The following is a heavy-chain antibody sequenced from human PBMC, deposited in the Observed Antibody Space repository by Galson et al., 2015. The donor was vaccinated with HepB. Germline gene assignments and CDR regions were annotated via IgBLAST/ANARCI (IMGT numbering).Heavy chain of an antibody. D-gene: IGHD2-8*01. J-gene: IGHJ6*02. Sequence: SLRLSCAASGFTFSSYSMNWVRQAPGKGLEWVSSISSSSSYIYYADSVKGRFTISRDNAKNSLYLQMNSLRAEDTAVYYCARDWRGDIVPRYPGGMDVWGQGTTVTVSS. CDR1: GFTFSSYS. CDR3: ARDWRGDIVPRYPGGMDV. V-gene: IGHV3-21*01. CDR2: ISSSSSYI.